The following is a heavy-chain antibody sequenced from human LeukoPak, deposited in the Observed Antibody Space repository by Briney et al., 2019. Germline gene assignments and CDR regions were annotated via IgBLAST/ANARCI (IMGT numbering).Heavy chain of an antibody. CDR1: GFTVRSYY. D-gene: IGHD2-2*01. J-gene: IGHJ4*02. Sequence: GGSLRLSCAASGFTVRSYYMAWVRQAPGKGLEWVSGINVSGGSTFYADSVRGRFTISRDNSKNTLYLQMNSLRAEDTAVYYCAKDQYCTSTSCYVGYWGQGTLVTVSS. CDR2: INVSGGST. CDR3: AKDQYCTSTSCYVGY. V-gene: IGHV3-23*01.